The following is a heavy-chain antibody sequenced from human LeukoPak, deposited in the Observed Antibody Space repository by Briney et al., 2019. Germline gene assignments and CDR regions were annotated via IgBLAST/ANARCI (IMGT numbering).Heavy chain of an antibody. J-gene: IGHJ4*02. CDR3: AKVNTVDSGPYFDY. V-gene: IGHV3-7*03. D-gene: IGHD3-22*01. CDR2: INPDGSER. CDR1: GFSFSRYW. Sequence: GGSLRLSCAASGFSFSRYWMSWVRQAPGKGLEWVASINPDGSERYYVDSVRGRFTISRDNSKNTLYLQMNSLRAEDTAVYYCAKVNTVDSGPYFDYWGQGTLVTVSS.